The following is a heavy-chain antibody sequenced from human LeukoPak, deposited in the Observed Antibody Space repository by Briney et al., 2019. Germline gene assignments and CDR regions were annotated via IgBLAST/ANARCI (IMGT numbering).Heavy chain of an antibody. J-gene: IGHJ4*02. CDR2: ISGSGGST. V-gene: IGHV3-23*01. CDR3: ASTRFLEWLLPDY. Sequence: PGGSLRLSCAASGFTFSSYAMSWVRQAPGKGLEWVSAISGSGGSTYYADSVEGRFTISRDNSKNTLYLQMNSLRAEDTAVYYCASTRFLEWLLPDYWGQGTLVTVSS. D-gene: IGHD3-3*01. CDR1: GFTFSSYA.